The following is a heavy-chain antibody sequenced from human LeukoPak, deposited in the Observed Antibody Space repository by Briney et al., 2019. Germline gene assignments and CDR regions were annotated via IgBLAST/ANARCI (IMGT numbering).Heavy chain of an antibody. CDR2: FDPGDDET. J-gene: IGHJ5*01. CDR3: ATEKDLLLDS. Sequence: ASVKVSCKVSGYSLSELSTHWVRQAPGQGLEWMGGFDPGDDETIYAQKLQGRVTMTEDTSTDTAYPELSSLRSEDTAVYFCATEKDLLLDSWGQGTPVTVSS. V-gene: IGHV1-24*01. CDR1: GYSLSELS. D-gene: IGHD1-26*01.